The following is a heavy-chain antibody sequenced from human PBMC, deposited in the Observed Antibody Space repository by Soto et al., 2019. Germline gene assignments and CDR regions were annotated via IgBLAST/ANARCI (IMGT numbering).Heavy chain of an antibody. D-gene: IGHD3-22*01. CDR3: AADSTYYYDSSSYYYPSDAFDV. CDR2: IVVGSGNT. J-gene: IGHJ3*01. Sequence: SVKVSCKASGFTFTSSAVQWVRQARGQRLEWIGWIVVGSGNTNYAQKFQERVTITRDMSTRTAYMELSSLRSEDTAVYHCAADSTYYYDSSSYYYPSDAFDVWGQGTMVTVSS. CDR1: GFTFTSSA. V-gene: IGHV1-58*01.